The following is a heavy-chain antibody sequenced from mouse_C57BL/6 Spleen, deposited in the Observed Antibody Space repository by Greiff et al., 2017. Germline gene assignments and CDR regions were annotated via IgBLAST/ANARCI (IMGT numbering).Heavy chain of an antibody. Sequence: QVQLQQPGAELVKPGASVKMSCKASGYTFTSYWITWVKQRPGQGLEWIGDIYPCSGSTNYNEKFKSKATLTVATSSSTAYMQLSSLTSEDVAVYDWARSGTAQATFDYWGQGTTLTVSS. V-gene: IGHV1-55*01. CDR2: IYPCSGST. CDR3: ARSGTAQATFDY. CDR1: GYTFTSYW. J-gene: IGHJ2*01. D-gene: IGHD3-2*02.